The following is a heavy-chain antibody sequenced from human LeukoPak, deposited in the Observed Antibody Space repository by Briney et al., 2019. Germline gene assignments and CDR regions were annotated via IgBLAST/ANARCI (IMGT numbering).Heavy chain of an antibody. J-gene: IGHJ4*02. Sequence: PSQTLSPTCAVSGGSISSGGYSWSWIRQPPGKGLEWIGYIYHSGSTYYNPSLKSRVTISVDRSKNQFSLKLSSVTAADTAVYYCARAKRDYYDSSGYYYDWGQGTLVTVSS. CDR3: ARAKRDYYDSSGYYYD. CDR2: IYHSGST. D-gene: IGHD3-22*01. CDR1: GGSISSGGYS. V-gene: IGHV4-30-2*01.